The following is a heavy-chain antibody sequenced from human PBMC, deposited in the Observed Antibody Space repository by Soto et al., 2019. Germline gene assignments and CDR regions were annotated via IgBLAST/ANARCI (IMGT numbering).Heavy chain of an antibody. J-gene: IGHJ4*02. V-gene: IGHV4-39*01. CDR1: GGSISRGSYY. CDR2: IYYSGST. Sequence: PSETLSLTCTVSGGSISRGSYYWGWIRQPPGKGLEWIGSIYYSGSTYYNPSLKSRVTISVDTSKNQFSLKLSSVTAADTAVYYCARHFTSAGTDLDYWGQGTLVTVSS. D-gene: IGHD6-19*01. CDR3: ARHFTSAGTDLDY.